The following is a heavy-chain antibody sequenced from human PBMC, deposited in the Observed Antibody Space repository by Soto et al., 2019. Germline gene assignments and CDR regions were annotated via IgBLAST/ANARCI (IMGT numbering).Heavy chain of an antibody. CDR3: ARKYSGYEYGMDV. CDR1: GFTFSSYG. V-gene: IGHV3-33*01. CDR2: IWYDGSNK. Sequence: QVQLVESGGGVVQPGRSLRLSCAASGFTFSSYGMHWVRQAPGKGLEWVAVIWYDGSNKYYADSVKGRVTISRDNSKNTLFLQMNSLRAEDTAVYYCARKYSGYEYGMDVWGKGTPVTVSS. D-gene: IGHD1-26*01. J-gene: IGHJ6*04.